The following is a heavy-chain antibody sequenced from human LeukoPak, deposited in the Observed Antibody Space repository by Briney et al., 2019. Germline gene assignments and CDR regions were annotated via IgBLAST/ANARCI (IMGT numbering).Heavy chain of an antibody. CDR3: ASHDQYCTNGVCYENWSNDY. V-gene: IGHV3-23*01. Sequence: PGGSQRLSCAASGFTFSSYAMSWVRQAPGKGLEWVSAISGSGGSTYYADSVKGRFTISRDNSKNTLYLQMNSLRAEDTAVYYCASHDQYCTNGVCYENWSNDYWGQGTLVTVSS. CDR2: ISGSGGST. CDR1: GFTFSSYA. D-gene: IGHD2-8*01. J-gene: IGHJ4*02.